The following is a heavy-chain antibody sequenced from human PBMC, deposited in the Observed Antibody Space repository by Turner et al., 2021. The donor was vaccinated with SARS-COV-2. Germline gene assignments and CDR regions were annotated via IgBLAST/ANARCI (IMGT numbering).Heavy chain of an antibody. J-gene: IGHJ5*02. CDR2: MNPNSCNT. CDR3: ARAAQLTVWFDP. CDR1: GYTFTSYD. D-gene: IGHD3-9*01. Sequence: QVQLVQSGAEVKKPGASVKVACKASGYTFTSYDINWVRQATGQGLEWMGWMNPNSCNTGYAQKFQGRVTMTRNTSISTAYMELGSLRSVDTAVYYCARAAQLTVWFDPWGQGTLVTVSS. V-gene: IGHV1-8*01.